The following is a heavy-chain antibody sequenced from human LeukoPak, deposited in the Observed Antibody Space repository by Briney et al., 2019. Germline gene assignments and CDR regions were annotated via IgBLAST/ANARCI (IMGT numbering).Heavy chain of an antibody. V-gene: IGHV3-21*01. D-gene: IGHD1-26*01. CDR1: GFTFSSYS. CDR2: ISSSSSYI. Sequence: GGSLRLSCAASGFTFSSYSMNWVRQAPGKGLEWVSSISSSSSYIYYADSVKGRFTISRDNAKNSLYLQMNSLRAEDTAVYYCASLGPTPYFDYWGQGTLVTVSS. CDR3: ASLGPTPYFDY. J-gene: IGHJ4*02.